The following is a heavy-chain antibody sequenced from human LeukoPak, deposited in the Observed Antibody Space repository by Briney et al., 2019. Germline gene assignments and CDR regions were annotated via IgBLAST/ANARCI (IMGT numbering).Heavy chain of an antibody. CDR3: ARAPTNYGDYSDY. Sequence: ASVKVSCKASGYTFTGYYMHWVRQAPGRGLEWMGWINPNSGGTNYAQKFQGRVTMTRDTSISTAYMELSRLRSDDTAVYYCARAPTNYGDYSDYWGQGTLVTVSS. D-gene: IGHD4-17*01. V-gene: IGHV1-2*02. CDR2: INPNSGGT. J-gene: IGHJ4*02. CDR1: GYTFTGYY.